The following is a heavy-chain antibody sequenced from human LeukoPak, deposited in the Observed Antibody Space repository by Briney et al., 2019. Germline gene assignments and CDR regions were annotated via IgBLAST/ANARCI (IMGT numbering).Heavy chain of an antibody. D-gene: IGHD1-26*01. CDR2: ISYDGSKK. CDR1: GFTFSNYA. CDR3: AKSSQWAFDY. Sequence: GRSLRLSCAASGFTFSNYAMHWVRQAPGKGLEWVAVISYDGSKKNYADSVKGRFTISRDNSKNTLYLQMNSLRAEDTAVYYCAKSSQWAFDYWGQGTLVTVSS. V-gene: IGHV3-30*18. J-gene: IGHJ4*02.